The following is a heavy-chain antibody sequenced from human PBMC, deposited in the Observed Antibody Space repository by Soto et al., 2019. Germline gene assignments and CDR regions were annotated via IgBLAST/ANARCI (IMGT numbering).Heavy chain of an antibody. D-gene: IGHD6-13*01. Sequence: QVQLQESGPGLVKPSQTLSLTCTVSGGSISSGGYYWSWIRQHPGKGLEWIGYIYYSGSTYYNPSLKSRVTISVDTSKNQFSPKLSSVTAADTAVYYCARDKAAAGLFDYWGQGTLVTVSS. CDR3: ARDKAAAGLFDY. CDR1: GGSISSGGYY. V-gene: IGHV4-31*03. J-gene: IGHJ4*02. CDR2: IYYSGST.